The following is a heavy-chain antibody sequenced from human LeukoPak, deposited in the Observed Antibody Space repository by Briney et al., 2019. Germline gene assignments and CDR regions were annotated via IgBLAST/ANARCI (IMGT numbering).Heavy chain of an antibody. D-gene: IGHD3-10*01. CDR1: GFTFSSNY. V-gene: IGHV3-66*01. CDR3: ARDQGGHYGSGSLFDY. Sequence: PGGSLRLSCVASGFTFSSNYMSWVRQAPGKGLEWVSVIYSGGSTYYADSVKGRFTISRDNSKNTLYLQMNSLRAEDTAVYYCARDQGGHYGSGSLFDYWGQGTLVTVSS. CDR2: IYSGGST. J-gene: IGHJ4*02.